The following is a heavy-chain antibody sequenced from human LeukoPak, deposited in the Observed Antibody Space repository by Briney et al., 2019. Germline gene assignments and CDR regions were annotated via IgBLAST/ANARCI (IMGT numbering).Heavy chain of an antibody. CDR3: SRFDLYYDGTYASDGLDV. Sequence: GGSLRLSCAAAGFTFSGSAIHWVRQASGKGLEWLGRIRIKPDNYATAYAASVKGRFTISSDDSKNSAYLQMDSLKAEDTAVYYCSRFDLYYDGTYASDGLDVWGQGTTVTVSS. J-gene: IGHJ6*02. D-gene: IGHD3-22*01. V-gene: IGHV3-73*01. CDR1: GFTFSGSA. CDR2: IRIKPDNYAT.